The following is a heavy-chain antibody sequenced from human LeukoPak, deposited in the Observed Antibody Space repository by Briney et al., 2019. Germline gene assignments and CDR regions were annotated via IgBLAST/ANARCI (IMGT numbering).Heavy chain of an antibody. CDR2: IYTSGST. CDR1: GGSISNNH. CDR3: ARLKGQSYYYMDV. Sequence: SETLSLTCTVSGGSISNNHWSWIRQPAGKGLEWIGRIYTSGSTNYNPSLKSRVTMSVDTSKNQFSLKLSSVTTADTAVYYCARLKGQSYYYMDVWGKGTTVTVSS. J-gene: IGHJ6*03. V-gene: IGHV4-4*07.